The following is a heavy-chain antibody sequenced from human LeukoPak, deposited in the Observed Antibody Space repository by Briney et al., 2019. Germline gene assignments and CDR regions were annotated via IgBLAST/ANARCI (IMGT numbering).Heavy chain of an antibody. Sequence: SETLSLTCTVSGVSSSSRDYYWGWIRQPPGKGLEWIATMSYSRNTHYHPSLRGRVTISVDTSKNQFSLKLGSVTAADTAVYYCARQTCTSANCDRGLFDSWGQGTLLTVSS. CDR3: ARQTCTSANCDRGLFDS. J-gene: IGHJ4*02. D-gene: IGHD1-1*01. V-gene: IGHV4-39*01. CDR1: GVSSSSRDYY. CDR2: MSYSRNT.